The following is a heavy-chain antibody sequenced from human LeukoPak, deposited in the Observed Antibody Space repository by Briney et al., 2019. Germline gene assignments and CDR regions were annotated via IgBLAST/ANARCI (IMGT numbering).Heavy chain of an antibody. CDR2: IKQDGSEE. Sequence: PGGSLRLSCAASGFTFSSYWMSWVRQAPGKGLEWVANIKQDGSEEYYVDSVKGRFTISRDNAKNSLYLQMNSLRGEDTGVYYCAKAHLLDWLLPFDYWGQGTLVTVSS. CDR1: GFTFSSYW. CDR3: AKAHLLDWLLPFDY. J-gene: IGHJ4*02. V-gene: IGHV3-7*04. D-gene: IGHD3/OR15-3a*01.